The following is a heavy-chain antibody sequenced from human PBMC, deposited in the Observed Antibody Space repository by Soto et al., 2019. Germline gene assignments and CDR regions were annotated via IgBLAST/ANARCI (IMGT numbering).Heavy chain of an antibody. V-gene: IGHV3-15*07. CDR2: IKSKTDGGTT. Sequence: GGSLRLSCAASGFTFSNAWMNWVRQAPGKGLEWVGRIKSKTDGGTTDYAAPVKGRFTISRDDSKNTLYLQMNSLKTEDTAVYYCTREGWELLRSRYYCYGMDVWGQGTTVTVSS. CDR1: GFTFSNAW. J-gene: IGHJ6*02. D-gene: IGHD1-26*01. CDR3: TREGWELLRSRYYCYGMDV.